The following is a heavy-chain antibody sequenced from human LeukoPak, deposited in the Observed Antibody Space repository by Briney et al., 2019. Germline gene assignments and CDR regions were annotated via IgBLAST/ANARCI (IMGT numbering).Heavy chain of an antibody. Sequence: GGSLRLSCAASGFTFSSYWMSWVRQAPGKGLEWVAQTKQDGSEKYYVDSVKGRFTTSRDKNSLFLQMNSVRAEDTAVHYWVGWGISGITNHWGQGTLVTVSS. D-gene: IGHD1-7*01. CDR1: GFTFSSYW. CDR2: TKQDGSEK. CDR3: VGWGISGITNH. J-gene: IGHJ4*02. V-gene: IGHV3-7*01.